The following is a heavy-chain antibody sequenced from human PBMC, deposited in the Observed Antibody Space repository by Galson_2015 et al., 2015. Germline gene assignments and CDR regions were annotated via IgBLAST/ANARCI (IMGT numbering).Heavy chain of an antibody. V-gene: IGHV4-61*01. Sequence: SETLSLTCSVSGGSVSSGNYYWTWIRQPPGKGLEWIGYTHNSGSTDYNPSLKSRVTISLDTSRKQFSLKVSSVTAADTAVYYCVRDVRSYYYGMDVWGQGTTVTVSS. CDR1: GGSVSSGNYY. CDR3: VRDVRSYYYGMDV. CDR2: THNSGST. J-gene: IGHJ6*02.